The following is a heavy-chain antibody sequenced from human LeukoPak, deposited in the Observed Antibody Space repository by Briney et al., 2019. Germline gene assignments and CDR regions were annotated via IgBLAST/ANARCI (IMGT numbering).Heavy chain of an antibody. V-gene: IGHV1-46*01. CDR2: INPSGGST. J-gene: IGHJ3*02. CDR1: GYTFTSYY. CDR3: ARDRGPYYYDSSGPDAFDI. D-gene: IGHD3-22*01. Sequence: ASVKVSCKASGYTFTSYYRHWVRQAPGQGLEWMGIINPSGGSTSYAQKFQGRVTMTRDTSTSTVYMELSSLRSEDTAVYYCARDRGPYYYDSSGPDAFDIWGQGTMVTVSS.